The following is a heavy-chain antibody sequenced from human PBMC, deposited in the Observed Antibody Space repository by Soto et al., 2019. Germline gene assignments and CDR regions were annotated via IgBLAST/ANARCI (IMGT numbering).Heavy chain of an antibody. J-gene: IGHJ6*03. CDR1: GFTFDDYA. CDR2: ISWNSGSI. CDR3: AKDNGSGPYYYYYMDV. Sequence: GGSLRLSCAASGFTFDDYAMHWVRQAPGKGLEWVSGISWNSGSIGYADSVKGRFTISRDNAKNSLYLQMNSLRAEDTALYYCAKDNGSGPYYYYYMDVWGKGTTVTVSS. D-gene: IGHD3-10*01. V-gene: IGHV3-9*01.